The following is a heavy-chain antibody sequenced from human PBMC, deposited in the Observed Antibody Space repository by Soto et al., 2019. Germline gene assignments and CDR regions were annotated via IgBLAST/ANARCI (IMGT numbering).Heavy chain of an antibody. CDR3: ARIIKIFGVPYGMDV. Sequence: ASVKVSCKASGGTFSSYAISWVRQAPGQGLEWMGGIIPIFGTANYAQKFQGRVTINEDESTSTAYMELSSLRSEETAVYYCARIIKIFGVPYGMDVWGQGTTVTVCS. CDR2: IIPIFGTA. CDR1: GGTFSSYA. V-gene: IGHV1-69*13. J-gene: IGHJ6*02. D-gene: IGHD3-3*01.